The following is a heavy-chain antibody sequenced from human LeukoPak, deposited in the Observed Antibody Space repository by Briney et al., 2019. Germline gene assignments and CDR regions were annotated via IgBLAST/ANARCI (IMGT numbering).Heavy chain of an antibody. D-gene: IGHD3-3*01. CDR3: ASQKYDFWSGYYSPYYYYYGMDV. Sequence: GASVKVSCKASGDTFSSYAISWVRQAPGQGLEWMGGIIPIFGTANYAQKFQGRVTITADESTSTAYMELSSLRSEDTAVYYCASQKYDFWSGYYSPYYYYYGMDVWGQGTTVTVSS. V-gene: IGHV1-69*13. J-gene: IGHJ6*02. CDR2: IIPIFGTA. CDR1: GDTFSSYA.